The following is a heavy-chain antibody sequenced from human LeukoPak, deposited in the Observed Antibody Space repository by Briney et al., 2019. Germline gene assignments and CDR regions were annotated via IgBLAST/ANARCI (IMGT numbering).Heavy chain of an antibody. D-gene: IGHD2-2*01. J-gene: IGHJ4*02. V-gene: IGHV3-30*02. CDR2: IRYDGSNK. CDR3: AKDWEIVVVPAAMNY. CDR1: GFTFSCYG. Sequence: SLRLSCAASGFTFSCYGMHWVRPAPGKGLEGVAFIRYDGSNKYYADSVKGRFTISRDNSKNTLYLQMNSLRAEDTAVYYCAKDWEIVVVPAAMNYWGQGTLVTVSS.